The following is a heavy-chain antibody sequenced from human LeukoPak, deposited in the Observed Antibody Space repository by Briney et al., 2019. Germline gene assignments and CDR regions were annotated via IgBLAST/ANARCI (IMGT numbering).Heavy chain of an antibody. CDR3: ARQTQVPSIPADWFDP. D-gene: IGHD2-2*01. V-gene: IGHV4-34*01. CDR2: INHSGST. Sequence: SETLSLTCAVYGGSFGGYYWSWIRQPPGKGLEWIGEINHSGSTNYNPSLKSRVTISVDTSKNQFSLKLSSVTAADTAVYYCARQTQVPSIPADWFDPWGQGNLVTVSS. CDR1: GGSFGGYY. J-gene: IGHJ5*02.